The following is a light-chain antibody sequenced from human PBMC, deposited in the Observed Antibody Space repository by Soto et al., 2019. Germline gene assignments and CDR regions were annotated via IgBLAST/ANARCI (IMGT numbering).Light chain of an antibody. CDR1: LSLNSTY. V-gene: IGKV3-20*01. CDR2: GAS. J-gene: IGKJ3*01. Sequence: EIVLTRSPGTMPLSPGVRATLSSRARLSLNSTYSARYQQIPGLPPRLLIYGASSRATCIPDRFSGSGSGTDFTLTITRLEPEDFAVYYCQQRITFGPGTKVDIK. CDR3: QQRIT.